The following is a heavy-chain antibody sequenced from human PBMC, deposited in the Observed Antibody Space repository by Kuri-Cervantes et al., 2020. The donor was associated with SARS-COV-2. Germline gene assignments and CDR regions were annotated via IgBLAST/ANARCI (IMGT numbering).Heavy chain of an antibody. CDR1: GFTFSSYG. J-gene: IGHJ3*02. CDR2: ISGSGGST. D-gene: IGHD2-2*01. Sequence: GGSLRLSCAASGFTFSSYGMHWVRQAPGKGLEWVSAISGSGGSTYYADSVKGRFTISRDNSKNTLYLQMNSLRAEDTAVYYCAKDLCSSTSCSTYDAFDIWGQGTMVTVSS. CDR3: AKDLCSSTSCSTYDAFDI. V-gene: IGHV3-23*01.